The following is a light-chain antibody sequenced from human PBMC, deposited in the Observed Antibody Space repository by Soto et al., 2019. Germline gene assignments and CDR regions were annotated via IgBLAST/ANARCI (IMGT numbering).Light chain of an antibody. CDR3: QQSYSSPCT. Sequence: DIQMTQSPSSLSASVGDRVTITCRASQSISSYLNWYQQKPGKAPNLLIYAASSWQSGVPSKFSGSGSGTDFTLTISSLQPEDFATYYCQQSYSSPCTFGPGTKVDIK. CDR2: AAS. CDR1: QSISSY. J-gene: IGKJ3*01. V-gene: IGKV1-39*01.